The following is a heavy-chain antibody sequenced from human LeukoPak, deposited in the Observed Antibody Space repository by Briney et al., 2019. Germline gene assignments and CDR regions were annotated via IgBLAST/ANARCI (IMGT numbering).Heavy chain of an antibody. D-gene: IGHD5-18*01. CDR2: IYYSGST. J-gene: IGHJ4*02. CDR3: ASGYSYGHFDY. CDR1: GGSLCSYY. Sequence: SETLSLTCTVSGGSLCSYYWSWIRQPPGKGLEWIGYIYYSGSTNYNPSLKSRVTVSVDTSKKQFSLKLSSVTAADTAVYYCASGYSYGHFDYWGQGTLVTVSS. V-gene: IGHV4-59*01.